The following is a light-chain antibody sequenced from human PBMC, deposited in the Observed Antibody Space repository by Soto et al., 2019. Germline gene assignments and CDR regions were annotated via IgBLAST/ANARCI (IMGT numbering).Light chain of an antibody. CDR3: QQYNEWPTFT. CDR1: QSVRSN. V-gene: IGKV3-15*01. Sequence: IVRTHSPATLSVSPGERATLSFGASQSVRSNLAWYQQKPGQAPRLVIYAASTRATGIPDRFSGSVSGTEFTLTISSLQSEDFAVYYCQQYNEWPTFTFGQGKRLEIK. CDR2: AAS. J-gene: IGKJ5*01.